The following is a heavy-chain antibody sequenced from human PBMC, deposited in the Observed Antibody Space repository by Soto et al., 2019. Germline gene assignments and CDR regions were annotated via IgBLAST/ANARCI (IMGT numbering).Heavy chain of an antibody. D-gene: IGHD2-2*01. CDR2: ISGSGDST. J-gene: IGHJ4*02. V-gene: IGHV3-23*01. CDR1: GFTFSSYA. Sequence: GGSLRLSCAASGFTFSSYAMSWVRQAPGKGLEWVSGISGSGDSTYFADSVKGRFTISRDNSKSTLYLQMNSLRAEDTAVYYCAKRALEWQHCSRTTCYPFDYWGQGTLVTVSS. CDR3: AKRALEWQHCSRTTCYPFDY.